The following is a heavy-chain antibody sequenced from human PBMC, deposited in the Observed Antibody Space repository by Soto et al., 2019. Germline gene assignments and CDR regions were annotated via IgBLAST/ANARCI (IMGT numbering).Heavy chain of an antibody. CDR2: IYYSGST. V-gene: IGHV4-31*03. J-gene: IGHJ6*02. D-gene: IGHD3-10*01. CDR3: ARVGGIWFVELSTSANYYYGLDV. Sequence: QVQLQESGPGLVKPSQTLSLTCTVSGGSISSGGYYWTWIRQHPEKGLEWIGYIYYSGSTHYNPSPKSRATNSASMYNNQSSRDLNFVTGADTAVYYCARVGGIWFVELSTSANYYYGLDVWGQGTTVTVSS. CDR1: GGSISSGGYY.